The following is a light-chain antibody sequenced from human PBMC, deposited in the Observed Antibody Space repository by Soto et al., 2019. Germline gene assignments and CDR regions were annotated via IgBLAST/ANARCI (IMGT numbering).Light chain of an antibody. CDR3: QQYNSYSGT. V-gene: IGKV1-5*01. J-gene: IGKJ1*01. CDR1: QSISSW. CDR2: DAS. Sequence: DIQMTQSPSTLPASVGDRVTITCRASQSISSWLAWYQQKPGKAPKLLIYDASSLESGVPSRFSGSGSGTEFALTISSLQPDDVATYYCQQYNSYSGTFGQGTKVEIK.